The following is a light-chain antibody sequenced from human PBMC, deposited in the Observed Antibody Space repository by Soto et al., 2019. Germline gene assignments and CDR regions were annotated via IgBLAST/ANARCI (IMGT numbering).Light chain of an antibody. Sequence: QSVLTQPASVSGSPGQSITISCTGTSSEVGSYNYVSWYQQHPGKAPRLMIYDVSTRPSGVSNRFSGSKSGNTASLTISGLQADDEAGYYCSSYTPTRSYVFGTGTRSPS. J-gene: IGLJ1*01. CDR3: SSYTPTRSYV. V-gene: IGLV2-14*03. CDR1: SSEVGSYNY. CDR2: DVS.